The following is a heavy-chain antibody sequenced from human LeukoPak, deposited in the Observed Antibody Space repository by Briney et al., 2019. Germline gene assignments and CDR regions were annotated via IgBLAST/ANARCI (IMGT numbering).Heavy chain of an antibody. J-gene: IGHJ5*02. CDR3: ARPLFCAFDNCGYWLDP. Sequence: GASVNVSCKTSGYTFTKYLIHWVRQAPGQGLEWVGTINPNGDATNYAPRLQGRLTLTQDTSTSTVYMELRGLTPDDTAVYYCARPLFCAFDNCGYWLDPWGPGTLVTVSS. D-gene: IGHD1-20*01. V-gene: IGHV1-46*01. CDR1: GYTFTKYL. CDR2: INPNGDAT.